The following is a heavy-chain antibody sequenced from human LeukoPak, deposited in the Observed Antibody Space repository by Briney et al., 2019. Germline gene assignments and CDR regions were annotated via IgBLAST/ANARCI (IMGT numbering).Heavy chain of an antibody. Sequence: NPSETLSLTCTVSGGSISSGDYYWSWIRQPPGKGLEWIGYIYYSGSTYYNPSLKSRVTISVDTSKNQFSLKLSSVTAADTAVYYCARDVSNARIKYDYYGMDVWGQGTTVTVSS. J-gene: IGHJ6*02. CDR2: IYYSGST. V-gene: IGHV4-30-4*01. D-gene: IGHD2-15*01. CDR1: GGSISSGDYY. CDR3: ARDVSNARIKYDYYGMDV.